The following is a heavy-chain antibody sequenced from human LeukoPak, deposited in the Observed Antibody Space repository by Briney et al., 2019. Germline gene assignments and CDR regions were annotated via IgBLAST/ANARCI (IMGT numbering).Heavy chain of an antibody. V-gene: IGHV3-48*04. CDR2: ISSSSSTI. CDR1: GFTFGSYS. CDR3: ARGVPGGY. J-gene: IGHJ4*02. Sequence: GGSLRLSCAAAGFTFGSYSMNWVRQAPGKGLEWVSYISSSSSTIYYADSVKGRFTISRDNAKNSLYLQMNSLRAEDTAVYYCARGVPGGYWGQGTLVTVSS.